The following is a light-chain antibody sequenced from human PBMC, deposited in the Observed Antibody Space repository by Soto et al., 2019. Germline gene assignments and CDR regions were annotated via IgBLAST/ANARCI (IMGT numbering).Light chain of an antibody. CDR1: SSNIGSNY. J-gene: IGLJ1*01. V-gene: IGLV1-47*02. Sequence: QSVLAQPPSAFGTPGQRVTISCSGSSSNIGSNYVYWYQQLPGTAPKLLIYSNNQRPSGVPDRFSGSKSGTSASLAISGLRSEDEADYYCAAWDDSLSAPYVFGTGTKVTVL. CDR3: AAWDDSLSAPYV. CDR2: SNN.